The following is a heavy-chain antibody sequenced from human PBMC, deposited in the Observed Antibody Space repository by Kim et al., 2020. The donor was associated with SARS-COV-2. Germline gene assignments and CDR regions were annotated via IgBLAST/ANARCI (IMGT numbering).Heavy chain of an antibody. J-gene: IGHJ3*02. Sequence: SETLSLTCTVSGGSISSYYWSWIRQLPGKGLEWIEYIYYSGSTNYNPSLKSRVTISVDTSKNQFSLKLSSVTAADTAVYYCARIGYDSSARGAFDIWGQG. CDR2: IYYSGST. CDR3: ARIGYDSSARGAFDI. V-gene: IGHV4-59*01. D-gene: IGHD3-22*01. CDR1: GGSISSYY.